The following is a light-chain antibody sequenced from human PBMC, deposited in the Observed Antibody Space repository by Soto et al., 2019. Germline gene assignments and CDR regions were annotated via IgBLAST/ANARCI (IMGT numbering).Light chain of an antibody. Sequence: QAVVTQPPSVSGAPGQRVTISCTGSSSNIGAGYDVHWYQQLPGTAPKLLIYGNSNRPSGVPDRFSGSKSGTSASLAITGLKAEDAADYYCQSYDSSLSGVVFGGGTKLTVL. J-gene: IGLJ2*01. CDR2: GNS. CDR1: SSNIGAGYD. CDR3: QSYDSSLSGVV. V-gene: IGLV1-40*01.